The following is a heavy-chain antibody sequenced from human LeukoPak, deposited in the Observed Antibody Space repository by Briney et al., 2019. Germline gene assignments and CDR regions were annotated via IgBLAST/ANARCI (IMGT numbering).Heavy chain of an antibody. CDR1: GGSISSSSYY. J-gene: IGHJ4*02. Sequence: ASETLSLTCTVSGGSISSSSYYWGWIRQPPGKGLEWIGSIYYSGSTYYNPSLKSRVTISVDTSKNQFSLKLSSVTAADTAVYYCARESGSSWYLEPFDYWGQGTLVTVSS. CDR2: IYYSGST. CDR3: ARESGSSWYLEPFDY. D-gene: IGHD6-13*01. V-gene: IGHV4-39*07.